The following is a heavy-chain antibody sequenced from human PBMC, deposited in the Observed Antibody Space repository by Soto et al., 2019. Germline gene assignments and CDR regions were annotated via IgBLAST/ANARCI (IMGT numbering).Heavy chain of an antibody. Sequence: GASVKVSCKASGYTFTSYYMHWVRQAPGQGLEWMGIINPSGGSTSYAQKFQGRVTMTRDTSTSTVYMELSSLRSEDTAVYYCASRGYCSGGSCYPGSYPNYYFDYWGQGTLVTVSS. CDR2: INPSGGST. J-gene: IGHJ4*02. D-gene: IGHD2-15*01. CDR1: GYTFTSYY. V-gene: IGHV1-46*03. CDR3: ASRGYCSGGSCYPGSYPNYYFDY.